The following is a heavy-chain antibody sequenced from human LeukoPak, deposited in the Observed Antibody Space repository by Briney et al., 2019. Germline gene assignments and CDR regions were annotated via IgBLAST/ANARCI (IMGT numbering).Heavy chain of an antibody. CDR1: GYRFTSYW. D-gene: IGHD6-19*01. CDR3: ATSARNGAVAGTHLDGI. Sequence: GESLKISCKGSGYRFTSYWSGGVGQMPGKGLGGMGIFYPSDSDTRQSPSFQGQVTTSAHKSISTANLQWSSLKASDTAMYYCATSARNGAVAGTHLDGIWGQGTMVTVSS. J-gene: IGHJ3*02. CDR2: FYPSDSDT. V-gene: IGHV5-51*01.